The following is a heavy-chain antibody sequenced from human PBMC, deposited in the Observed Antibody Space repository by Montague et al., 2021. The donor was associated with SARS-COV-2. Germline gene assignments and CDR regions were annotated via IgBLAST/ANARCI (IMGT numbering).Heavy chain of an antibody. CDR1: GASISSSENS. J-gene: IGHJ4*02. CDR2: IFYSGTT. CDR3: ARNVTFGGVVVALDY. Sequence: SETLSLTCTVSGASISSSENSWSWIRQSPGKGLEWFGSIFYSGTTYFNPSLRSRIAISVDTSKNQFSLKVTSVTAADTAVYYCARNVTFGGVVVALDYWGQGHLVSVSS. V-gene: IGHV4-39*01. D-gene: IGHD3-16*02.